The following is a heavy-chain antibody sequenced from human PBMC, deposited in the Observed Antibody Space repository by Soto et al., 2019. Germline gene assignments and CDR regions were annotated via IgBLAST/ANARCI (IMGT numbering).Heavy chain of an antibody. CDR3: ARVRLVDTAMMPYWYFDL. CDR1: GGSISSGGYY. D-gene: IGHD5-18*01. CDR2: IYYSGST. J-gene: IGHJ2*01. Sequence: QVQLQESGPGLVKPSQTLSLTCTVSGGSISSGGYYWSWIRQHPGKGLEWIGYIYYSGSTYYNPSLKSRVTISVDTSKNQFSLKLSSVTAADTAVYYCARVRLVDTAMMPYWYFDLWGCGTLVTVSS. V-gene: IGHV4-31*03.